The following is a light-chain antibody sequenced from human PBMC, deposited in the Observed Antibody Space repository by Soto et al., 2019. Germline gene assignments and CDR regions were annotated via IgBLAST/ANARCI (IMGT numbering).Light chain of an antibody. Sequence: EIVLTQSPGTLSLSPGERATLSCRASQSVSSSYLAWYQQKPGQAPRLLIYGASSRATGIPDRFSGSESGTDFTLTISRLEPEDFAVYYCQQYGSSPRFGPGTKVDIK. V-gene: IGKV3-20*01. J-gene: IGKJ3*01. CDR1: QSVSSSY. CDR3: QQYGSSPR. CDR2: GAS.